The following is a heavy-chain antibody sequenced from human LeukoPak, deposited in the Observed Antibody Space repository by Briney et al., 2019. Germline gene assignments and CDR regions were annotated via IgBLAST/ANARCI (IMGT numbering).Heavy chain of an antibody. D-gene: IGHD3-22*01. CDR3: ARYFNSNGYSSLRGDY. J-gene: IGHJ4*02. Sequence: GGSLRLSCAASGFTFSSYAMSWVRQAPGKGLEWVSAISGSGGSTYYADSVKGRFTISRDNAKNSLYLQMNSLRAEDTAVYYCARYFNSNGYSSLRGDYWGQGTLVTVSS. CDR2: ISGSGGST. V-gene: IGHV3-23*01. CDR1: GFTFSSYA.